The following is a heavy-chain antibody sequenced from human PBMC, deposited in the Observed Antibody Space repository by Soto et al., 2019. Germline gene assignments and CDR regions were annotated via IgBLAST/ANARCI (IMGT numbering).Heavy chain of an antibody. J-gene: IGHJ4*02. V-gene: IGHV1-69*06. Sequence: QVQLVQSGAEVKKPGSSVKVSCKTSGGSQATSWVRQAPGHGPEWLGGIIGVFPTTNKAEKFEGRVTITADNSKGTAYMELSSLTSVDTAVYYCATVGPPLSGAFTYGYEGPFDYWGQGILVIVSS. D-gene: IGHD5-18*01. CDR1: GGSQA. CDR3: ATVGPPLSGAFTYGYEGPFDY. CDR2: IIGVFPTT.